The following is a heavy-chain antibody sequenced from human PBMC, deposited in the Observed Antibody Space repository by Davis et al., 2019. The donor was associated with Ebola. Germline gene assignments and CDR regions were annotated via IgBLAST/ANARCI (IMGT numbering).Heavy chain of an antibody. J-gene: IGHJ6*02. Sequence: GESLKISCAASGFTFNNYAMTWVRQAPGKGLEWVSYISSSTSGTTTVYYADSVKGRFTVSRDDARNSLSLQMNSLRDDDTAIYYCAREGIITSGLDVWGQGTTVTVSS. CDR2: ISSSTSGTTTV. V-gene: IGHV3-48*02. D-gene: IGHD1-14*01. CDR1: GFTFNNYA. CDR3: AREGIITSGLDV.